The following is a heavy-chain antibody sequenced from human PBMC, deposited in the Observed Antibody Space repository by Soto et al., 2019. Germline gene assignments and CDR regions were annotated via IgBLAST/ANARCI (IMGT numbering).Heavy chain of an antibody. Sequence: VQLVESGGSVVQPGRSLRLSCAASGFTFTSYAMHWVRQAPGKGLEWVAVISYDGINEYYADSVKGRFTISRDNSKNTLFLQMSSLRVEDTAVYYCARDRLRLGELSLIGYFDYWGQGTLVTVSS. CDR3: ARDRLRLGELSLIGYFDY. V-gene: IGHV3-30*15. CDR2: ISYDGINE. D-gene: IGHD3-16*02. J-gene: IGHJ4*02. CDR1: GFTFTSYA.